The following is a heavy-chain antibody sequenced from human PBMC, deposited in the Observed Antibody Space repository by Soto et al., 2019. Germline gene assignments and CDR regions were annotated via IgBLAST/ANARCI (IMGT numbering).Heavy chain of an antibody. CDR3: ASPIGGSYNAFDI. J-gene: IGHJ3*02. V-gene: IGHV1-46*01. CDR1: GYTFISYD. Sequence: ASVNVSCKASGYTFISYDIHWVRQAPGQGLQCMGITNPSGSITTYAQKFQGRVTMTRDTSTSTVYMELSSLTSDDTAVYYCASPIGGSYNAFDIWGQGTMVTVSS. D-gene: IGHD1-26*01. CDR2: TNPSGSIT.